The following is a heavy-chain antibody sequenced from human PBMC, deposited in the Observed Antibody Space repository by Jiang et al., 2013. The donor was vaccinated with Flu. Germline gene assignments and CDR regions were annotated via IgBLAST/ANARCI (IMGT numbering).Heavy chain of an antibody. D-gene: IGHD3-22*01. CDR3: ARLNYFDSNGYYYKYWYFDL. Sequence: GLVKPSETLSLTCTVSGGSINSDYWSWIRQPPGKGLEWMGYILYSGSTNYNPSLKSRLTISLDTSKDQFSLRLSSVTAADTAVYYCARLNYFDSNGYYYKYWYFDLWGRGTLVTVSP. CDR1: GGSINSDY. CDR2: ILYSGST. V-gene: IGHV4-59*13. J-gene: IGHJ2*01.